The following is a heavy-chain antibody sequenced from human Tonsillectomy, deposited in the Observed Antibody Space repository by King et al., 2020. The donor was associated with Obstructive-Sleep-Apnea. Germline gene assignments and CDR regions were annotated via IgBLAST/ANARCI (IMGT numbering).Heavy chain of an antibody. CDR2: IFPRDSET. CDR1: GYNFANYY. D-gene: IGHD5-18*01. CDR3: ARHVATASPFDY. J-gene: IGHJ4*02. V-gene: IGHV5-51*01. Sequence: VQLVESGAEVKKPGESLKISCQGSGYNFANYYIAWVRQMSGKGLEWMGMIFPRDSETTYSPSFQGQVTITADKSINTAHLQWSSLQASDTAIYYCARHVATASPFDYWGQGTLVTVSS.